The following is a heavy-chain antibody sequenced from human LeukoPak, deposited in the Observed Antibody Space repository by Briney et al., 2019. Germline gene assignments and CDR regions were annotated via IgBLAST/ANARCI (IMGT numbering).Heavy chain of an antibody. CDR3: AKNLDWFILTAEINYFDY. D-gene: IGHD3-9*01. CDR2: ISYDGSNK. Sequence: PGRSLRLSCAASGFTFSSYGMHWVRQAPGKGLEWVAVISYDGSNKYYANSVKGRFTISRDNSKNTLYLQMNSLRAEDTAVYYCAKNLDWFILTAEINYFDYWGQGTLVTVSS. V-gene: IGHV3-30*18. CDR1: GFTFSSYG. J-gene: IGHJ4*02.